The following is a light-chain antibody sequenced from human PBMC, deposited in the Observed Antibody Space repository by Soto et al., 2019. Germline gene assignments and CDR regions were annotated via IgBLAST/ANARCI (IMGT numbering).Light chain of an antibody. CDR2: DVN. CDR1: RSDVGGYNY. J-gene: IGLJ2*01. V-gene: IGLV2-14*01. CDR3: SSYTSSIS. Sequence: VLTQPASVSGSPGQSITLSFTGTRSDVGGYNYVSWYQQHPGKAPKLMIYDVNTRPSGVSNRFSGSKSGNTASLTISGLQAEDEADYYCSSYTSSISFGGGTKVTVL.